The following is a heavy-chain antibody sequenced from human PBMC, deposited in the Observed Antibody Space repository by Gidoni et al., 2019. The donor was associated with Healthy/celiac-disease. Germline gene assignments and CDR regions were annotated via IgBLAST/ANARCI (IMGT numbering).Heavy chain of an antibody. Sequence: QVQLVQSGAAVKKPGASVKVSCQVSGYTLTELSMHWVRQAPGKGLEWMGGFDPEDGETSDAQKFQGRVTMTEDTSTDTAYMELSSRRSEDTAVYYCATESLEMATGEYYFDYWGQGTLVTVSS. V-gene: IGHV1-24*01. J-gene: IGHJ4*02. D-gene: IGHD3-16*01. CDR2: FDPEDGET. CDR1: GYTLTELS. CDR3: ATESLEMATGEYYFDY.